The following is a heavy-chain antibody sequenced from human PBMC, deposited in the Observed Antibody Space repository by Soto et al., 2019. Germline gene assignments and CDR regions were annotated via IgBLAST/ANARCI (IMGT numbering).Heavy chain of an antibody. CDR2: ISRSGGTI. CDR1: GFTFSDYY. CDR3: ARDRAMNTITPVDY. D-gene: IGHD4-4*01. J-gene: IGHJ4*02. V-gene: IGHV3-11*01. Sequence: PGGSLRLSCAASGFTFSDYYMCWIRQAPGKGLEWISYISRSGGTIFYADSVKGRFTISRDNANNSLYLQMNSLRAEDTAVYYCARDRAMNTITPVDYWGQGTLVTVSS.